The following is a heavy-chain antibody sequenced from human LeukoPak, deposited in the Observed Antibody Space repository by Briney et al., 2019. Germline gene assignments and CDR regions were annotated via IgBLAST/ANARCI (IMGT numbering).Heavy chain of an antibody. Sequence: GGSLRLSCAASGFTFSSYAMSWVRQAPGKGLEWISAISTSGGSTYYADSVKGRFTISGDNSKNTLYLQMNSLRAEDTAVYYCAKGTTVTTWGAFDIWGQGTMVTVSS. CDR2: ISTSGGST. CDR3: AKGTTVTTWGAFDI. D-gene: IGHD4-17*01. J-gene: IGHJ3*02. V-gene: IGHV3-23*01. CDR1: GFTFSSYA.